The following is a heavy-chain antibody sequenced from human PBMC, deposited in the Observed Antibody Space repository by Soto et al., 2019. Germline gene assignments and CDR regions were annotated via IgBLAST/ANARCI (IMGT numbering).Heavy chain of an antibody. V-gene: IGHV4-61*01. J-gene: IGHJ4*02. CDR3: STVDGAYRTDY. CDR2: VYFNGYT. D-gene: IGHD4-17*01. Sequence: QVQLQESGPGLVKPSETLSLTCAVSGGSVNSGSYYWTWIRQPPGKGLEWIGFVYFNGYTKYNPSLNSRITMSVDTSKNQFSLKLSSMPAADTAVYFCSTVDGAYRTDYWGQGTLVTVSS. CDR1: GGSVNSGSYY.